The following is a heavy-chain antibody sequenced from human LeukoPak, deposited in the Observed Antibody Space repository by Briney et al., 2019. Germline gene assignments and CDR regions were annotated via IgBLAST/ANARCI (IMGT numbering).Heavy chain of an antibody. V-gene: IGHV3-48*04. J-gene: IGHJ5*02. CDR3: ARDYWFDP. Sequence: GRSLRLSCAASGFTFSHYGMHWVRQAPGKGLEWISYISSAGTTKIYADSVKGRFTISRDNAKNSLYLQMNSLRAEDTAVYYCARDYWFDPWGHGTLVTVSS. CDR2: ISSAGTTK. CDR1: GFTFSHYG.